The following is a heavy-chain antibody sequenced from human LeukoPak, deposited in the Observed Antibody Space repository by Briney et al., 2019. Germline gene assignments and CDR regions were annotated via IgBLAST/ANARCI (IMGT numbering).Heavy chain of an antibody. CDR1: GFTFSNAW. V-gene: IGHV3-15*01. D-gene: IGHD1-26*01. Sequence: GGSLRLSCAASGFTFSNAWMSWVRQAPGKGLEWVGRIKSKTDGGTTDYAAPVKGRFTISRDDSKNTLYLQMNSLKTEDTAVYYCTTDVEGATPWPVVDDAFDIWGQGTMVTVSS. J-gene: IGHJ3*02. CDR2: IKSKTDGGTT. CDR3: TTDVEGATPWPVVDDAFDI.